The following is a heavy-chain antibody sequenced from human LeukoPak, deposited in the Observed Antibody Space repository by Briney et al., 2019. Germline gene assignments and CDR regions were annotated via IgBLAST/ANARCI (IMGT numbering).Heavy chain of an antibody. CDR2: MNPNSGNT. CDR1: GYTFTSHD. V-gene: IGHV1-8*01. J-gene: IGHJ6*03. Sequence: ASVKASCKASGYTFTSHDINWVRQATGQGLEWMGWMNPNSGNTGYAQKFQGRVTMTRNTSISTAYMELSSLRSEDTAVYYCARGRGDTAMVRDYYYYMDVWGKGTTVTVSS. D-gene: IGHD5-18*01. CDR3: ARGRGDTAMVRDYYYYMDV.